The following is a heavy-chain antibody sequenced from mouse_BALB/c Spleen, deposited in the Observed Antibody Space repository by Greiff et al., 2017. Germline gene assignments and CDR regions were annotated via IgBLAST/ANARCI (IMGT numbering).Heavy chain of an antibody. Sequence: QVQLQQSGAELVRPGVSVKISCKGSGYTFTDYAMHWVKQSHAKSLEWIGVISTYYGDASYNQKFKGKATMTVDKSSSTAYMELARLTSEDSAIYYCARGGGAMDYWGQGTSVTVSS. CDR3: ARGGGAMDY. CDR2: ISTYYGDA. J-gene: IGHJ4*01. V-gene: IGHV1S137*01. CDR1: GYTFTDYA.